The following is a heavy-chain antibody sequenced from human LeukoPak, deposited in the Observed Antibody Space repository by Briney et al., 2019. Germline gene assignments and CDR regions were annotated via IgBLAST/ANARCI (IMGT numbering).Heavy chain of an antibody. CDR1: GYTFTSYG. CDR3: ARSYRNGNWFDP. CDR2: ISAYNGNT. D-gene: IGHD4-11*01. Sequence: ASVKVSCKASGYTFTSYGISWVRQAPGQGLEWMGWISAYNGNTNYAQKLQGRVTMTTDTSTSTAYMELRSPRSDDTAVYYCARSYRNGNWFDPWGQGTLVTVSS. V-gene: IGHV1-18*01. J-gene: IGHJ5*02.